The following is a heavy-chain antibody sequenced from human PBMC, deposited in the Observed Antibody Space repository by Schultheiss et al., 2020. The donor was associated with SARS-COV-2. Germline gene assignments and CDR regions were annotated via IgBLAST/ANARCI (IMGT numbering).Heavy chain of an antibody. V-gene: IGHV3-48*03. Sequence: GESLKISCAASGFTFSSYEMNWVRQAPGMGLEWVSYISSSGSTIYYADSVKGRFTISRDNAKNSLYLQMNSLRAEDTAVYYCARESKVFWSGYSYGMDVWGQGTTVTVSS. CDR3: ARESKVFWSGYSYGMDV. CDR2: ISSSGSTI. J-gene: IGHJ6*02. D-gene: IGHD3-3*01. CDR1: GFTFSSYE.